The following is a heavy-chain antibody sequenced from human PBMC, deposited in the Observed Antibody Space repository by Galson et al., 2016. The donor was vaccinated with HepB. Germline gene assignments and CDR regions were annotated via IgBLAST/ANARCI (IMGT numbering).Heavy chain of an antibody. D-gene: IGHD6-13*01. CDR2: IYWNDDK. CDR3: SHRQEVSAAGRLDAFDI. V-gene: IGHV2-5*01. J-gene: IGHJ3*02. CDR1: GFSLSTSGVG. Sequence: PALVKPTQTLTLTCTFSGFSLSTSGVGVGWIRQPPGKAPEWLTLIYWNDDKRYHPYLKRRLTVTKDTSRTQVVLPMTNMDPVDTATYYCSHRQEVSAAGRLDAFDIWGKGTMVTGSS.